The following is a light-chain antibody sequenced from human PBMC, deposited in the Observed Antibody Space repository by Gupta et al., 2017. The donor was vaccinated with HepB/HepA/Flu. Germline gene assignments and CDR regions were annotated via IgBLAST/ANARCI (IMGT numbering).Light chain of an antibody. V-gene: IGLV2-14*01. CDR1: SSEFGDFNY. CDR2: EVS. CDR3: SSVTDTTTLVV. Sequence: QSALTQPASVSGSPGQSITISCTGTSSEFGDFNYVSWYQQHPGKAPNLLISEVSSRRSGVSDRFSGSKSGNTAALTTSGLQPEDEADYYCSSVTDTTTLVVFGGGTKLTVL. J-gene: IGLJ2*01.